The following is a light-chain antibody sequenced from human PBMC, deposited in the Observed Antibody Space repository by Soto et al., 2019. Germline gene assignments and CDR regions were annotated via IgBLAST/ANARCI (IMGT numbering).Light chain of an antibody. J-gene: IGKJ4*01. V-gene: IGKV3-15*01. CDR3: QQYGSSPQLT. Sequence: EIVMPPSPSPLSVSPGERATLSCRASQSVSSNLVWYQQKPGQAPRVLIYGASTRATGIPARFSGSGSGTDFTLTISRLEPEDFAVYYCQQYGSSPQLTFGGGTKVDIK. CDR2: GAS. CDR1: QSVSSN.